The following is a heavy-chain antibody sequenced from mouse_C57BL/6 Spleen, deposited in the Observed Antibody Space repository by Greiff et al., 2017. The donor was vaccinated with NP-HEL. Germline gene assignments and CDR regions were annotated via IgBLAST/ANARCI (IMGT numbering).Heavy chain of an antibody. V-gene: IGHV1-69*01. CDR2: IDPSDSYT. Sequence: QVQLQQSGAELVMPGASVKLSCKASGYTFTSYWMHWVKQRPGQGLEWIGEIDPSDSYTNYNQKFKGKSTLTVDKSSSTAYMQLSSLTSEDSAVYYCARVYYDYDGYWYFDVWGTGTTVTVSS. D-gene: IGHD2-4*01. CDR3: ARVYYDYDGYWYFDV. J-gene: IGHJ1*03. CDR1: GYTFTSYW.